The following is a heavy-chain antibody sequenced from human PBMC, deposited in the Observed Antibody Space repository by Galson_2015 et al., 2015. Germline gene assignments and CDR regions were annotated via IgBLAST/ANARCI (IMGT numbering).Heavy chain of an antibody. CDR1: GGSISSYY. D-gene: IGHD4-17*01. CDR2: IYYSGST. J-gene: IGHJ4*02. Sequence: TLSLTCTVSGGSISSYYWSWIRQPPGRGLEWIGYIYYSGSTNYNPSLKSRVTISVDTSKNQFSLKLSSVTAADTAVYYCASRPVYGDYGYFDYWGQGTLVTVSS. CDR3: ASRPVYGDYGYFDY. V-gene: IGHV4-59*01.